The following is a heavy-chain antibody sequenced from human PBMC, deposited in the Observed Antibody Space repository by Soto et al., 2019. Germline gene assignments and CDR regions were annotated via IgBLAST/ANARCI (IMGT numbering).Heavy chain of an antibody. D-gene: IGHD2-2*01. CDR1: GFTFDDYG. CDR2: INWNDGST. Sequence: LRLSCAASGFTFDDYGMSWVRQAPGKGLEWVSGINWNDGSTGYADSVKGRFTISRDNAKNSLYLQMNSLRAEDTALYHCARSAYRYCSSTSCSDYYYYYMDVWGKGTTVTVSS. J-gene: IGHJ6*03. V-gene: IGHV3-20*01. CDR3: ARSAYRYCSSTSCSDYYYYYMDV.